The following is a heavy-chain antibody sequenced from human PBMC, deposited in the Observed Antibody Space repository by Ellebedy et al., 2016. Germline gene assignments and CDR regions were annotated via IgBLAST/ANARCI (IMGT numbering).Heavy chain of an antibody. CDR3: ATLTIPGGSDS. J-gene: IGHJ4*02. D-gene: IGHD5-24*01. V-gene: IGHV4-30-2*01. CDR1: GGSILSGGYS. CDR2: IYHSGRT. Sequence: SQTLSLTXXVSGGSILSGGYSWSWIRQPPGRGLEWIGYIYHSGRTLYNPSLKTRVIMSVDTSKNHFSLELRSVTAADTAVYYCATLTIPGGSDSWGQGTLVTVSS.